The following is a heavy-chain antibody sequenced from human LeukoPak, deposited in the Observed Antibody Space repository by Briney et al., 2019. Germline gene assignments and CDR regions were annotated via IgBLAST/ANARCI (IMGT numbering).Heavy chain of an antibody. CDR2: IMPVFGAA. Sequence: SVKVSCKASGGTFTSYTFSWVRQAPGQGLEWVGGIMPVFGAANYAQKFQGRVTITTDESTSTAYMELSSLTFEDTAVYYCATNRGGCSSTICYFGGDFWGQGTLVTVSS. D-gene: IGHD2-2*01. V-gene: IGHV1-69*05. CDR3: ATNRGGCSSTICYFGGDF. CDR1: GGTFTSYT. J-gene: IGHJ4*02.